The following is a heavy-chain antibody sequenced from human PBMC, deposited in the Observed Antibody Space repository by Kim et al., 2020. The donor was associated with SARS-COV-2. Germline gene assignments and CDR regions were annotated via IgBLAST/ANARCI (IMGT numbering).Heavy chain of an antibody. Sequence: SETLSLTCTVSGGAISSGDYYWSWIRQPPGKGLEWIGYIYYSGSTYYNPSLKSRVTISVDTSKNQFSLKLSSVTAADTAVYYCAREGRFLEWLLSNYYYYYMDVWGKGTTFTVSS. V-gene: IGHV4-30-4*01. CDR1: GGAISSGDYY. CDR2: IYYSGST. J-gene: IGHJ6*03. CDR3: AREGRFLEWLLSNYYYYYMDV. D-gene: IGHD3-3*01.